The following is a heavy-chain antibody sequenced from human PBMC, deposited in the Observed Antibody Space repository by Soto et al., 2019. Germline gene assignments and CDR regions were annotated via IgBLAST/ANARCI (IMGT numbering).Heavy chain of an antibody. CDR3: ARELLWFGESRNDAFDI. Sequence: GASVKVSCKASGGTFSSYAISWVRQAPGQGLEWMGGIIPIFGTANYAQKFQGRVTITADESTSTAYMELSSLRSEDTAVYYCARELLWFGESRNDAFDIWGQGTMVTVSS. D-gene: IGHD3-10*01. CDR1: GGTFSSYA. CDR2: IIPIFGTA. V-gene: IGHV1-69*13. J-gene: IGHJ3*02.